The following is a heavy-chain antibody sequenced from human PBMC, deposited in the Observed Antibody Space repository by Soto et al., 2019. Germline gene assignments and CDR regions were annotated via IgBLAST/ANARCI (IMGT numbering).Heavy chain of an antibody. D-gene: IGHD5-18*01. CDR2: ISDDGTNK. Sequence: HPGGSLRLSCAASGFTFSGYAMHCVRQAPGKGLQWVAVISDDGTNKHYADSVRGRFTISRDNSKNTLYLQMDSLRPEDTAFYYCARDGSSRGLWLGPDYWGQGTQVTVSS. J-gene: IGHJ4*02. CDR1: GFTFSGYA. V-gene: IGHV3-30-3*01. CDR3: ARDGSSRGLWLGPDY.